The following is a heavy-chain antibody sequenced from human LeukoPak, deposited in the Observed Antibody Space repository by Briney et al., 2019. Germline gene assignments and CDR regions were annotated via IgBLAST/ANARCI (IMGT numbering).Heavy chain of an antibody. V-gene: IGHV1-69*13. J-gene: IGHJ5*02. Sequence: SVKVSCKASGGTFSSYAISWVRQAPGQGLEWMGGIIPIFGTANYAQKFQGRVTITADESTSTAYMELSSLRSEDTAVYYCARDLDSITIFGVATNWFDPWGQGTLVTVSS. CDR1: GGTFSSYA. CDR2: IIPIFGTA. D-gene: IGHD3-3*01. CDR3: ARDLDSITIFGVATNWFDP.